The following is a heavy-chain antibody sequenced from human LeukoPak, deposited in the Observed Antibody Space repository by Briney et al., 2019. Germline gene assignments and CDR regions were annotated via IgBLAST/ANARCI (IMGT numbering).Heavy chain of an antibody. D-gene: IGHD3-22*01. CDR3: ARKGYYGSHAFDI. J-gene: IGHJ3*02. V-gene: IGHV4-61*02. CDR1: GDSISRGSYY. CDR2: IYTSGST. Sequence: SETLSLTCTVSGDSISRGSYYWSWIRQPAGKGLEWIGRIYTSGSTNYNPSLKSRVTISVDTSKNQFSLKLSSVTAADTAVYYCARKGYYGSHAFDIWGQGTMVTVSS.